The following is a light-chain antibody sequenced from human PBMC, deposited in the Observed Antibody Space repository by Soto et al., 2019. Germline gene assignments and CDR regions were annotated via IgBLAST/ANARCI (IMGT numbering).Light chain of an antibody. V-gene: IGKV3-20*01. Sequence: EIVLTQSPGTLSLSPGERATLSCRASQSVSSNYLAWYQQKPGQAPRLLIYGASSMATGIPDRFSGSGSGTDFTITISRLEPEDFAVYYCQHYGRSAYTFGQGTPLQIK. CDR1: QSVSSNY. J-gene: IGKJ2*01. CDR3: QHYGRSAYT. CDR2: GAS.